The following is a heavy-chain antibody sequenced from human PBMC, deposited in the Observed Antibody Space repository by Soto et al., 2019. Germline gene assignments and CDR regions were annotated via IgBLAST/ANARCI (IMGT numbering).Heavy chain of an antibody. CDR2: IWYDGSNK. D-gene: IGHD2-15*01. Sequence: GGSLRLSCAASGFTFSSYGMHWVRQAPGRGLEWVAVIWYDGSNKYYADSVKGRCTISRDNSKNTLYLQMNSLRAEDTAVYYCASDPREGCGGNEPHYFEYWGQGTLVTVSS. CDR1: GFTFSSYG. CDR3: ASDPREGCGGNEPHYFEY. J-gene: IGHJ4*02. V-gene: IGHV3-33*01.